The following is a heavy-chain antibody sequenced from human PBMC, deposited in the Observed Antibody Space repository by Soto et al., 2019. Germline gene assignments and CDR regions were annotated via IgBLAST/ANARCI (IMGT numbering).Heavy chain of an antibody. J-gene: IGHJ4*02. CDR2: IAYDGSNK. D-gene: IGHD3-9*01. CDR3: ARKGDYDILTGGSIDY. V-gene: IGHV3-30-3*01. CDR1: GFTFSSYA. Sequence: QVQLVESGGGVVQPGRSLRLSCAASGFTFSSYAMHWVRQAPGKGLAWVAVIAYDGSNKYYADSVKGRFTISRDNSKNTLYLQMNSLRAEGTAVYYCARKGDYDILTGGSIDYWGQGTLVPVSS.